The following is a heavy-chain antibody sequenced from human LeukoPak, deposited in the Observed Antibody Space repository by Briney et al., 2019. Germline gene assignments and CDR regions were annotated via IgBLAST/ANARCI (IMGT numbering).Heavy chain of an antibody. CDR3: GKGTPPPVY. D-gene: IGHD1-14*01. CDR2: IKQDGSEK. J-gene: IGHJ4*02. Sequence: GGSLRLSCAASGFTFSSYWMSWVRQAPGKGLEWVANIKQDGSEKYYVDSVEGRFTISRDNAKKSLYLQMNSLRAEDTAVYYCGKGTPPPVYWGPGTLVTVSS. V-gene: IGHV3-7*01. CDR1: GFTFSSYW.